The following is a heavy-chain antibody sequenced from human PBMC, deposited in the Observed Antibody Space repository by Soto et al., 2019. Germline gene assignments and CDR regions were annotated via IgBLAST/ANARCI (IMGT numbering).Heavy chain of an antibody. Sequence: GGSLRLSCAASGFTSSSYAMHWVRQAPGKGLEWVAGISYDGSNKYYADSVKGRFTISRENSKNTLYLQMNSLRVENTAVYYCARGPSSLTRFDYWGQGTLVTVSS. CDR3: ARGPSSLTRFDY. J-gene: IGHJ4*02. CDR1: GFTSSSYA. D-gene: IGHD2-2*01. CDR2: ISYDGSNK. V-gene: IGHV3-30-3*01.